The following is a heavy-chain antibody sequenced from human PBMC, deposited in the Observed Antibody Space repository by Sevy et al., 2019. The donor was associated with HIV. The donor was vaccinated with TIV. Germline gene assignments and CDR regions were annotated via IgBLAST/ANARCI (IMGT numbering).Heavy chain of an antibody. V-gene: IGHV1-2*02. D-gene: IGHD6-19*01. CDR1: GYTFTDHY. CDR3: ARGVYSSGWGNAEYFQH. Sequence: SVKVSCKASGYTFTDHYIHWVRQAPGQGLEWMGWIKPNGGGTNYAQNFQGRVTVTRDTSVSTAYMELSGLRSDDTAVYYCARGVYSSGWGNAEYFQHWGQGTLVTVSS. J-gene: IGHJ1*01. CDR2: IKPNGGGT.